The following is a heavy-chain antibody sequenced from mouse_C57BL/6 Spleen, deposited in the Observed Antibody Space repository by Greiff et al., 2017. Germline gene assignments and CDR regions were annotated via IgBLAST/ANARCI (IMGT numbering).Heavy chain of an antibody. CDR3: AGYYCGSTSYAMDY. Sequence: QVQLQQPGAELVKPGASVKLSCKASGYTFTSYWMHWVKQRPGRGLEWIGRIDPNRGGTKYNEKFKSKAPLTVDNPSSTAYMQLSSLTSDDSAVYDSAGYYCGSTSYAMDYWGQGTSVTVSS. CDR1: GYTFTSYW. J-gene: IGHJ4*01. CDR2: IDPNRGGT. V-gene: IGHV1-72*01. D-gene: IGHD1-1*01.